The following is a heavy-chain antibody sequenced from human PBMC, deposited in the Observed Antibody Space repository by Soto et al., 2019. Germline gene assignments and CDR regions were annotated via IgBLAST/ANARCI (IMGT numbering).Heavy chain of an antibody. D-gene: IGHD3-3*01. J-gene: IGHJ2*01. V-gene: IGHV1-69*06. Sequence: QVQLVQSGAEVKKPGSSVKVSCKPSGGSFSSHAVSWVRQAPGQGLDWVGGIVPIFGTKNYAEKFQGRVTITADKSTSTVYMDLSSLKSEDTAVYFCARDRRDQTIFGMVGYFDLWGRGTLVSVSS. CDR3: ARDRRDQTIFGMVGYFDL. CDR2: IVPIFGTK. CDR1: GGSFSSHA.